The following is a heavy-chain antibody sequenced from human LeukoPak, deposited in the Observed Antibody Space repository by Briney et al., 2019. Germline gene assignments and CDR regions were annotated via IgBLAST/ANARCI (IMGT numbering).Heavy chain of an antibody. J-gene: IGHJ4*02. Sequence: PGGSLRLSCAASGCTFGSYWMAWVRQAPGKGLEWVANMKQDGSEKYYVDSVKGRFTISRDNAKNSLYLQMSSLRAEDTAVYYCAREGREGYNYPALDFWGQGTLVTVSS. CDR2: MKQDGSEK. V-gene: IGHV3-7*05. CDR1: GCTFGSYW. CDR3: AREGREGYNYPALDF. D-gene: IGHD5-24*01.